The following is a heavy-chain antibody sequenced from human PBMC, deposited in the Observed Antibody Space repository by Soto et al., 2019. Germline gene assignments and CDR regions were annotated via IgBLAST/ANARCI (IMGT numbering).Heavy chain of an antibody. CDR2: IYYSGST. Sequence: QVQLQESGPGLVKPSQTLSLTCTVSGGSISSGGYYWSWIRQHPGKGLEWIGYIYYSGSTYYNPSLKNRVTISVATSKNQFSLKLSSVTAADTAVYYCARVCGGDCHYGMDVWGQGTTVTVSS. CDR1: GGSISSGGYY. J-gene: IGHJ6*02. D-gene: IGHD2-21*02. CDR3: ARVCGGDCHYGMDV. V-gene: IGHV4-31*03.